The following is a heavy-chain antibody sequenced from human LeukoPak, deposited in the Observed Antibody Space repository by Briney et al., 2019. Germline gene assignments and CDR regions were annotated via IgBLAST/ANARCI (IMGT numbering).Heavy chain of an antibody. V-gene: IGHV3-48*03. J-gene: IGHJ4*02. CDR3: ARDLVQLWSKDY. Sequence: TGGSVRLSCAVSGVTFSIYAMIWVRQAPGKGLEWISYISSSGRNIYYADSVKGRFTISRDNAKSSLYLQMNSLRAEDTAVYYCARDLVQLWSKDYWGQGTLVTVS. CDR1: GVTFSIYA. D-gene: IGHD5-18*01. CDR2: ISSSGRNI.